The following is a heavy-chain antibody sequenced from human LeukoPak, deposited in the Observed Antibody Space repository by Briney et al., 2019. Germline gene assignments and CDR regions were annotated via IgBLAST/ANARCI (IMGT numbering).Heavy chain of an antibody. CDR3: ARDLGYCSGGSCLNWFDP. CDR2: ISAHNGNT. J-gene: IGHJ5*02. Sequence: ASVKVSCKASGYTFTSYGISWVRQAPGQGLEWMGWISAHNGNTNYAQKLQGRVTMTTDTSTSTAYMELRSLRSDDTAVYYCARDLGYCSGGSCLNWFDPWGQGTLVTVSS. V-gene: IGHV1-18*01. D-gene: IGHD2-15*01. CDR1: GYTFTSYG.